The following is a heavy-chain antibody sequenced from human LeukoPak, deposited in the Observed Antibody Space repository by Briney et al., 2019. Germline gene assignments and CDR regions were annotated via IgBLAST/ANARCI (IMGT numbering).Heavy chain of an antibody. V-gene: IGHV3-30-3*01. CDR2: ISYDGSNK. J-gene: IGHJ4*02. CDR1: GVTFSSYA. Sequence: GGSLRLSCAASGVTFSSYAMHWVRQAPGKGLEWVAVISYDGSNKYYVDSVKGRFTISRDNSKNTLYLQKNSLIAEDTAVSYCERGIGDCSGGRCYGLFDYWGQGTLVTVSS. D-gene: IGHD2-15*01. CDR3: ERGIGDCSGGRCYGLFDY.